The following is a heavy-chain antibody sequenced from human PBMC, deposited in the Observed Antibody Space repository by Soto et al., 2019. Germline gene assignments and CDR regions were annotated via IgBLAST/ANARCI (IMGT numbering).Heavy chain of an antibody. Sequence: PWETVSLTCAVSGGSISSGGYSWSWIRQPPGKGLEWIGYIYHSGSTYYNPSLKSRVTISVDRSKNTLYLQMNSLRAEDTAVYYCARDRKYYDFWSGYNTYYYYGMDVWGQGTTVTV. D-gene: IGHD3-3*01. J-gene: IGHJ6*02. V-gene: IGHV4-30-2*01. CDR3: ARDRKYYDFWSGYNTYYYYGMDV. CDR2: IYHSGST. CDR1: GGSISSGGYS.